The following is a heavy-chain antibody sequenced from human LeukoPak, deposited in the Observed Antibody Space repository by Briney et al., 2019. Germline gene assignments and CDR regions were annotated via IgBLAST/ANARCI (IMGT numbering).Heavy chain of an antibody. Sequence: SETLSLTCTVSGASISSYYWSWIRQPPGKGLEWIGLINYWGNTNYNLSLKSRVTISRDTSKNQFSLKLSSVTAADTAVYYCARVRRGYCGGDCYSWPLDYWGQGTLVTVSS. D-gene: IGHD2-21*02. CDR3: ARVRRGYCGGDCYSWPLDY. V-gene: IGHV4-59*12. CDR2: INYWGNT. J-gene: IGHJ4*02. CDR1: GASISSYY.